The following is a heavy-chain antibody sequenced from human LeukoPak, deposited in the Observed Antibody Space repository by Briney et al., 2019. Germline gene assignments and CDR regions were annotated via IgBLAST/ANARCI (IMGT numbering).Heavy chain of an antibody. Sequence: GASVKVSCKTSGYSFTDDYVQWVRQAPGQGLEWMGWINPDSGFTNYAQKFQGRVAMTRDTSISTAYMEVRRPRPHDTAVYYCAPTPEAYTSNWNVWGQGTLVTVSS. V-gene: IGHV1-2*02. J-gene: IGHJ4*02. CDR1: GYSFTDDY. D-gene: IGHD1-1*01. CDR3: APTPEAYTSNWNV. CDR2: INPDSGFT.